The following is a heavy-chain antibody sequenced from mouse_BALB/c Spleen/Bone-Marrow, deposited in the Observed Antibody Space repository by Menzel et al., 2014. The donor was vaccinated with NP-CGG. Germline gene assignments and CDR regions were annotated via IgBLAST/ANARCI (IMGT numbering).Heavy chain of an antibody. V-gene: IGHV1-14*01. J-gene: IGHJ2*01. CDR1: GYKFTSYV. Sequence: EVHLVESGPELVKPGASVKMSCKASGYKFTSYVMLWVKQKPGQGLEWIGYINPYNDVTTYNEKFKGKASLTSDKSSSTAYMELSRLASDDSAVYYCGRDYYRGSFDYWGQGTTLTVSS. CDR3: GRDYYRGSFDY. CDR2: INPYNDVT. D-gene: IGHD2-14*01.